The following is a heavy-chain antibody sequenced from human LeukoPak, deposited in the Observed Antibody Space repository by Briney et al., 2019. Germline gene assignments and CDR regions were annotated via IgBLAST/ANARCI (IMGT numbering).Heavy chain of an antibody. CDR1: GFTFSSYA. D-gene: IGHD5-12*01. J-gene: IGHJ4*02. CDR3: ARETSGRGGYLSGY. CDR2: IYSGGST. Sequence: PGGSLRLSCAASGFTFSSYAMSWVRQAPGKGLEWVSVIYSGGSTYYADSVKGRFTISRDNSKNTLYLQMNSLRAEDTAVYYCARETSGRGGYLSGYWGRGTLVTVSS. V-gene: IGHV3-66*01.